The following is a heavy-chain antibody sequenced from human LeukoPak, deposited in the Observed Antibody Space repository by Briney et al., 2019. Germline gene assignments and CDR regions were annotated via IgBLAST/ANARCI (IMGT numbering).Heavy chain of an antibody. CDR3: ARAGRVWYYDSSGYLPYYYYYYMDV. Sequence: GASVKVSCKASGYTFTGYYMHWVRQAPGQGLEWMGWINPNSGGTNYAQKFQGRVTMTRDTSISTAYMELRSLRSDDTAVYYCARAGRVWYYDSSGYLPYYYYYYMDVWGKGTTVTVSS. CDR1: GYTFTGYY. V-gene: IGHV1-2*02. CDR2: INPNSGGT. D-gene: IGHD3-22*01. J-gene: IGHJ6*03.